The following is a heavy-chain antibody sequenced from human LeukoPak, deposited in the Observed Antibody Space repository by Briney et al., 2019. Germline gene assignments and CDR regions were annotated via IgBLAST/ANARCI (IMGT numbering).Heavy chain of an antibody. CDR3: VVVSYSYDTSGYVAP. CDR2: INSDGSNT. Sequence: QYGGSLRLSCAASGFTFSTYWMHWVRQAPGKGLVWVSRINSDGSNTGYADSVKGRFTISRDNAKNTLYLQMNSLRAEDTAVYYCVVVSYSYDTSGYVAPWAQGPLVPVPS. J-gene: IGHJ5*02. D-gene: IGHD3-22*01. CDR1: GFTFSTYW. V-gene: IGHV3-74*01.